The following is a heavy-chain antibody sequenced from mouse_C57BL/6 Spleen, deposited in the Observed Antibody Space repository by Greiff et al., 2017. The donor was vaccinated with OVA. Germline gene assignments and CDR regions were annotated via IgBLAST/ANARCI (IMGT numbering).Heavy chain of an antibody. CDR3: ARSRDYDYDYYAMDY. CDR2: INPSNGGT. J-gene: IGHJ4*01. V-gene: IGHV1-53*01. Sequence: QVQLKQPGTELVKLGASVKLSCKASGYTFTSYWMHWVKQRPGQGLEWIGNINPSNGGTNYNEKFKSKATLTVDKSSSTAYMQLSSLTSEDSAVYYCARSRDYDYDYYAMDYWGQGTSVTVSS. D-gene: IGHD2-4*01. CDR1: GYTFTSYW.